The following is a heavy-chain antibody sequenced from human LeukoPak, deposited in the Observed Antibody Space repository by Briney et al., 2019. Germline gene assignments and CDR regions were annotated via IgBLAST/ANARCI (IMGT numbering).Heavy chain of an antibody. J-gene: IGHJ4*02. CDR3: ARWRGAQSEFDY. Sequence: GGSLRLSCAASGFIFSNYWVTWVRQAPGKGLERVADIKQDGSEKYYVDSVKGRFTISRDNAKSSLYLQMNSLRVEDTALYYCARWRGAQSEFDYWGQGSLVTVSS. CDR2: IKQDGSEK. CDR1: GFIFSNYW. V-gene: IGHV3-7*01. D-gene: IGHD3-3*01.